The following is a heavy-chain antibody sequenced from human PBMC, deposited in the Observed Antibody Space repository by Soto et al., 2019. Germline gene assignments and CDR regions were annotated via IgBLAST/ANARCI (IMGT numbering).Heavy chain of an antibody. V-gene: IGHV1-69*13. D-gene: IGHD3-10*01. CDR2: IIPMFGIA. Sequence: ASVKVSCKASGGTFSSYAISWVRQAPGQGLEWMGGIIPMFGIANYAQKFQGRVTITADESTNTAYMELSSLRSEDTAVYYCARSPITVLRGYYYYYGFDVWGQGTTVTVSS. J-gene: IGHJ6*02. CDR3: ARSPITVLRGYYYYYGFDV. CDR1: GGTFSSYA.